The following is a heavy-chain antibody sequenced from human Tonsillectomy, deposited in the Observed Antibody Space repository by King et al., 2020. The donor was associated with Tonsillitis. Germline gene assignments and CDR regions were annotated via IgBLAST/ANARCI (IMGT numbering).Heavy chain of an antibody. CDR1: GGSISSYY. CDR2: IYYSGST. D-gene: IGHD3-9*01. J-gene: IGHJ2*01. V-gene: IGHV4-59*01. Sequence: QLQESGPGLVKPSETLSLTCTVSGGSISSYYWSWIRQPPGKGLEWIGYIYYSGSTNCNPSLKSRVTIAVDTSKNEFSLKLSSVTAADTAVYYCARVPGYDILTGYSPYWYFDLWGRGTLVTVSS. CDR3: ARVPGYDILTGYSPYWYFDL.